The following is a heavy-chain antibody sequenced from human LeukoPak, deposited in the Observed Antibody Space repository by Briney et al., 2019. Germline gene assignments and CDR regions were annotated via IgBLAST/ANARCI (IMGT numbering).Heavy chain of an antibody. CDR3: AKKGLTTVIPFDY. CDR2: IRHDGNEE. Sequence: GGSLRLSCAASGFIFSKYGMHWVRQAPGRGLEWLALIRHDGNEEWYVDSVRGRFTISRDNSKNTLYLQMNSLRAEDTAVYYCAKKGLTTVIPFDYWGQGTLVTVSS. D-gene: IGHD4-17*01. CDR1: GFIFSKYG. V-gene: IGHV3-30*02. J-gene: IGHJ4*02.